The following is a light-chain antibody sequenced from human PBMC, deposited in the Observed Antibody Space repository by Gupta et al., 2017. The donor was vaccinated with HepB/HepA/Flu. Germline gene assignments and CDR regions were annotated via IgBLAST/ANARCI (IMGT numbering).Light chain of an antibody. J-gene: IGLJ3*02. CDR2: KNG. Sequence: QSVLTQPPSVSAAPGQKVTISCAGSRSNIGSDFVSWYQQPPGPAPNLRIYKNGERRSGIPERFSASKSGTSATLVITGLQTGEEADYYCDTLDRSRSEWVCGGGTKLTVL. CDR3: DTLDRSRSEWV. V-gene: IGLV1-51*01. CDR1: RSNIGSDF.